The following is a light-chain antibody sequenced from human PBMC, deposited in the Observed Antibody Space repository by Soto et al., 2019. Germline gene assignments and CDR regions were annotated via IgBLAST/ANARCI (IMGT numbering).Light chain of an antibody. CDR1: SGHSSYA. CDR3: QTWDTVTTWV. V-gene: IGLV4-69*01. CDR2: LNSDGSH. J-gene: IGLJ3*02. Sequence: QLVLTQSPSASASLGASVKLTCTLSSGHSSYAIAWHQQQPEKGPRYLMKLNSDGSHSKGDGIPDRFSGSSSGAERYLTISSLQSEDEADYYCQTWDTVTTWVFGGGTKLTVL.